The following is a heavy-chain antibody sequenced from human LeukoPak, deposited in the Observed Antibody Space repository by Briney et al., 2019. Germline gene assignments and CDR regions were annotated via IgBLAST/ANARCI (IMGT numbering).Heavy chain of an antibody. Sequence: GGSLRLSCAASGFTFSSYGMHWVRQAPGKGLEWVAVISSDGNTKNYVDSVKGRFTFSRDSSKNTLYLQMNSLRAEDTAVYYCAKGNDIGGYYYPHFDYWGQGTLVTVSS. CDR1: GFTFSSYG. J-gene: IGHJ4*02. CDR3: AKGNDIGGYYYPHFDY. D-gene: IGHD3-22*01. V-gene: IGHV3-30*18. CDR2: ISSDGNTK.